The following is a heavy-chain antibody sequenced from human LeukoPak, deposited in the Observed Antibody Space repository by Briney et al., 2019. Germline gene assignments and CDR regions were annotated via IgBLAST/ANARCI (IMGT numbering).Heavy chain of an antibody. CDR3: ARQHPMVRGVIRQGAFDI. V-gene: IGHV3-53*01. J-gene: IGHJ3*02. Sequence: GGSLRLSCAASGFTVSSNYMSWVRQAPGKGLEWVSVIYSGGSTYYADSVKGRFTISRDNSKNTLYLQMNSLRAEDTAVYYCARQHPMVRGVIRQGAFDIWGQGTMVTVSS. CDR2: IYSGGST. CDR1: GFTVSSNY. D-gene: IGHD3-10*01.